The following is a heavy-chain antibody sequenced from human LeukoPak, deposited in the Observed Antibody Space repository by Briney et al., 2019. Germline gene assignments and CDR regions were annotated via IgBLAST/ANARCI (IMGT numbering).Heavy chain of an antibody. CDR2: ISSSGSTI. CDR3: ARAPSGWYRYFDY. Sequence: PGGSLRLSCAASGFTFSDYYMSWIRQAPGKGLEWVSYISSSGSTIYYADSAKGRFTISRDNAKNSLYLQMNSLRAEDTAVYYCARAPSGWYRYFDYWGQGTLVTVSS. J-gene: IGHJ4*02. V-gene: IGHV3-11*01. D-gene: IGHD6-19*01. CDR1: GFTFSDYY.